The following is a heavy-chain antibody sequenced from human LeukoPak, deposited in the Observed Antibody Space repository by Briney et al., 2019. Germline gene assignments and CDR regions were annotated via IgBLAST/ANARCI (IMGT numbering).Heavy chain of an antibody. CDR1: GYTFTSYY. CDR3: ARASYDFWSGYSRSWYFEL. J-gene: IGHJ2*01. V-gene: IGHV1-46*01. Sequence: GASVKVSSKASGYTFTSYYMHWVRQAPGQGLEWMGIVNPSGGSTSYAQKFQGRVTMTRDTSTSTVYMELSSLRSEDTAVYYCARASYDFWSGYSRSWYFELWGRGTLVTVSS. D-gene: IGHD3-3*01. CDR2: VNPSGGST.